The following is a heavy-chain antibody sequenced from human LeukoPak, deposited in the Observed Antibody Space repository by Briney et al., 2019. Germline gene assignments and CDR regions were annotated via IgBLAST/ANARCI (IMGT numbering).Heavy chain of an antibody. D-gene: IGHD3-10*01. CDR1: GGSFSGYY. CDR2: INHSGST. J-gene: IGHJ4*02. CDR3: ARGPAGSGSYRIGRRSGYFDY. Sequence: SETLSLICAVYGGSFSGYYWSWIRQPPGKGLEWIGEINHSGSTNYNPSLKSRVTISVDTSKNQFSLKLSSVTAADTAVYYCARGPAGSGSYRIGRRSGYFDYWGQGTLVTVSS. V-gene: IGHV4-34*01.